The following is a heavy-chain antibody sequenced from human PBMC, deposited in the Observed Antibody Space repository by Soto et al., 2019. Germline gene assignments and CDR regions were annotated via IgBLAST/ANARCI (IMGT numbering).Heavy chain of an antibody. V-gene: IGHV3-74*01. Sequence: HPGGSLRLSCAASGFTFSSYWMHWVRQAPGRGLVWVSRINSDGSSTSYADSVKGRFTISRDNAKNTLYLQMNSLRAEDTAVYYCARGPFSYGNPRDYYYHMDVWGKGTTVTVSS. J-gene: IGHJ6*03. D-gene: IGHD5-18*01. CDR3: ARGPFSYGNPRDYYYHMDV. CDR2: INSDGSST. CDR1: GFTFSSYW.